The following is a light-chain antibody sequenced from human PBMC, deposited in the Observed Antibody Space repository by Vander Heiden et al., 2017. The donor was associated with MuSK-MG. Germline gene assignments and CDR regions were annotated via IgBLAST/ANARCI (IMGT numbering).Light chain of an antibody. Sequence: DIQLTHSPSSLSAYVGDRVTITCRASQSISSYLNWYQQKPGKAPKLLIYAASSLQSGVPSRFSGSGSGTDFTLTISRLQPEDFATYYCQQSDSTPRTFGQGTKVEIK. J-gene: IGKJ1*01. V-gene: IGKV1-39*01. CDR3: QQSDSTPRT. CDR2: AAS. CDR1: QSISSY.